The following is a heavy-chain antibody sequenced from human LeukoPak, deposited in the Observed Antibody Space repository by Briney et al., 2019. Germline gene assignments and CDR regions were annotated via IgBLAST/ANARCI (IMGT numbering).Heavy chain of an antibody. J-gene: IGHJ5*02. D-gene: IGHD5-18*01. V-gene: IGHV1-69*05. CDR2: IIPIFGTA. CDR3: ARRGYSYGYPHRPIDP. Sequence: SVKVSCKASGGTFSSYAISWVRQAPGQGLEWMGGIIPIFGTANYAQKFQGRVTITTDESTSTAYMELSSLRSEDTAVYYCARRGYSYGYPHRPIDPWGQGTLVTVSS. CDR1: GGTFSSYA.